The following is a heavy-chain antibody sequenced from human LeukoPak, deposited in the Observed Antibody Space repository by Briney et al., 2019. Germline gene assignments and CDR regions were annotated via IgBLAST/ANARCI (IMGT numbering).Heavy chain of an antibody. Sequence: SVKVSCKASGGTFSSYAISWVRQAPGQGLEWMGRIIPILGIANYAQKFQGRVTITADKSTSTAYMELSSLRSEDTAVYYCARSTATVRGLYYFDYWGQGTLVTVSS. CDR1: GGTFSSYA. V-gene: IGHV1-69*04. D-gene: IGHD4-11*01. CDR3: ARSTATVRGLYYFDY. J-gene: IGHJ4*02. CDR2: IIPILGIA.